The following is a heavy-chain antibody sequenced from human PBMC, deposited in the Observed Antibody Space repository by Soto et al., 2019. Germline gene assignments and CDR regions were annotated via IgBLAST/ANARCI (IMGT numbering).Heavy chain of an antibody. CDR3: ARDLRKPVYYDSSGYFNWFDP. CDR1: CGSISSGGYY. V-gene: IGHV4-31*03. D-gene: IGHD3-22*01. Sequence: PSETLSLTCTVSCGSISSGGYYWSWIRQHPGKGLEWIGYIYYRGSTYYNPSLKSRVTISVDTSKNQFSLKLSSVTAADTAVYYCARDLRKPVYYDSSGYFNWFDPWGQGTMVTVSS. J-gene: IGHJ5*02. CDR2: IYYRGST.